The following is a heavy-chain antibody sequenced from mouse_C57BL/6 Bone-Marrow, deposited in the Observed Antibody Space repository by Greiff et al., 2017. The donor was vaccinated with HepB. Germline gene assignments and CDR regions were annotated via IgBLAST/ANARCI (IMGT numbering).Heavy chain of an antibody. V-gene: IGHV3-6*01. D-gene: IGHD1-1*01. CDR2: ISYDGSN. CDR3: ARDRDYYGSSYFDY. CDR1: GYSITSGYY. Sequence: EVQLQQSGPGLVKPSQSLSLTCSVTGYSITSGYYWNWIRQFPGNKLEWMGYISYDGSNNYNPSLKNRNSITRDTSKNQFFLKLNSVTTEDTATYCGARDRDYYGSSYFDYWGQGTTLTVSS. J-gene: IGHJ2*01.